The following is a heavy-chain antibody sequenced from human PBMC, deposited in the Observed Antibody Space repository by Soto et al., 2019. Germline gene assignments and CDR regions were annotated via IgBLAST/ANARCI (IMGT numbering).Heavy chain of an antibody. CDR2: ISGSNNRT. J-gene: IGHJ5*02. CDR3: ASSTMIVVITA. CDR1: GFTFSNYA. V-gene: IGHV3-23*01. Sequence: EVQLLESGGGLVQPGGSLRLSCAASGFTFSNYAMNWVRQAPGKGLEWVSIISGSNNRTYYADSVKGRFTISRDNSQNTLYLQMTSLRADDTAIYYCASSTMIVVITAWGQGTLVTVSS. D-gene: IGHD3-22*01.